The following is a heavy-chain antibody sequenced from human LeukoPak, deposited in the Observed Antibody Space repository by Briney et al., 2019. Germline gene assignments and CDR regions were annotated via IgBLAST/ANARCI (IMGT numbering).Heavy chain of an antibody. J-gene: IGHJ4*02. D-gene: IGHD2-15*01. CDR2: ISGSGGST. V-gene: IGHV3-23*01. CDR1: GFTFSSYA. Sequence: GGSLRLSCAASGFTFSSYAVSWVRQAPGKGLEWVSAISGSGGSTYYADSVKGRFTISRDNSKNTLYLQMNSLRAEDTAVYYCAKQAEDFGDSKTDYWGQGTLVTVSS. CDR3: AKQAEDFGDSKTDY.